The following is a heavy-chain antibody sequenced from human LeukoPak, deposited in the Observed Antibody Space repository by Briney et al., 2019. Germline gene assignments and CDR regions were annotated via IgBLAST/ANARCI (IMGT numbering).Heavy chain of an antibody. J-gene: IGHJ4*02. CDR1: GYTFTGYY. CDR2: INPNSGDT. V-gene: IGHV1-2*02. CDR3: ARDGSWSSISYSDY. Sequence: GASVKVSCKASGYTFTGYYIHWVRQAPGQGLEWMGWINPNSGDTKYEQRFQGRVTMTRDTSISTAYMELTRLRSDDAAVYFCARDGSWSSISYSDYWGQRTLVTVSS. D-gene: IGHD2-2*01.